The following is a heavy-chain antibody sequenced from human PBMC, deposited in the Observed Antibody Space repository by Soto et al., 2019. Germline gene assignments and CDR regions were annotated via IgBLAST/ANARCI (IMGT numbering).Heavy chain of an antibody. D-gene: IGHD4-4*01. J-gene: IGHJ4*02. CDR3: AREFTVTRVFDY. CDR2: IWYDGSNK. CDR1: RLTFSSYG. Sequence: PVGSLIRSSAASRLTFSSYGMHWVRQAPGKGLEWVAVIWYDGSNKYYADSVKGRFTISRDNSKNTLYLQMNSLRAEDTAVYYCAREFTVTRVFDYWGQGTLVKVS. V-gene: IGHV3-33*01.